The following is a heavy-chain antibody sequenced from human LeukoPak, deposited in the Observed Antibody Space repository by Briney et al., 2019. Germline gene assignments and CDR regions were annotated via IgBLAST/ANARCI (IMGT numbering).Heavy chain of an antibody. D-gene: IGHD5-12*01. Sequence: GGSLRLSCAASGFTFDDYAMHWVRQAPGKGLEWVSLISWDGGSTYYADPVKGRFTISRDNSKNSLYLQMNSLRAEDTALYYCAKDIGYSGYVGYYYYMDVWGKGTMVTVSS. J-gene: IGHJ6*03. CDR2: ISWDGGST. CDR3: AKDIGYSGYVGYYYYMDV. CDR1: GFTFDDYA. V-gene: IGHV3-43D*04.